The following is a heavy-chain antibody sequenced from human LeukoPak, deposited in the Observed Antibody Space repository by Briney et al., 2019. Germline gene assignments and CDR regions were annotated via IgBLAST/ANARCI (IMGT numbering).Heavy chain of an antibody. CDR1: GYSFTSYW. Sequence: GESLKISCKGSGYSFTSYWIGWVRQMPGKGLEWMGIIYPGDSDTRYSPSFQGQVTISADKSISTAYLQWSSLKASDTAMYYCSRPANVDTAMVRYWGQGTLVTVSS. D-gene: IGHD5-18*01. CDR3: SRPANVDTAMVRY. V-gene: IGHV5-51*01. J-gene: IGHJ4*02. CDR2: IYPGDSDT.